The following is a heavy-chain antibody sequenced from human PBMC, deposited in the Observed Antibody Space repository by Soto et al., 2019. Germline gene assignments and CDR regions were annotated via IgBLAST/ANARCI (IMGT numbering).Heavy chain of an antibody. CDR2: IYYSGST. Sequence: SETLSLTCTVSGGSISSGGYYWSWIRQHPGKGLEWIGYIYYSGSTNYNPSLKSRVTISVDTSKNQFSLKLSSVTAADTAVYYCARLPYDYIWGSYGNDYMDVWGKGTTVTVSS. V-gene: IGHV4-61*08. CDR1: GGSISSGGYY. J-gene: IGHJ6*03. D-gene: IGHD3-16*01. CDR3: ARLPYDYIWGSYGNDYMDV.